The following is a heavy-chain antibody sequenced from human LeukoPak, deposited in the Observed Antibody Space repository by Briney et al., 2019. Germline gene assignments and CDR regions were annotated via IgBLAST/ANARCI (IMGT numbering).Heavy chain of an antibody. Sequence: PGGSLRLSCAGSGFTFSNYWMSWVRQAPGKGLEWVANIKEDGSETYYVDSVKGRFTISRDNAKNSLYLQMKTLRVEDTGVYYCARNEKWGQGTLVTVSS. CDR1: GFTFSNYW. V-gene: IGHV3-7*01. J-gene: IGHJ4*02. CDR2: IKEDGSET. CDR3: ARNEK.